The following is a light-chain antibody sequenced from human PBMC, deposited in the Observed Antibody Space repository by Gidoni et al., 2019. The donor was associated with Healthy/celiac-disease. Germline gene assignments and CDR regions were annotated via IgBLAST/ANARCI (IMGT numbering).Light chain of an antibody. V-gene: IGLV2-14*01. CDR2: YVS. CDR3: SSYTSSSTLV. CDR1: SSDVGGYNY. J-gene: IGLJ2*01. Sequence: QSALTQPASGSGSPGQSITLSCPGTSSDVGGYNYVSWYQQHPGKAPKLMIYYVSNRPSGVSNRFSGSKSGNTASLTISGLQAEDEADYYCSSYTSSSTLVFGGGTKLTVL.